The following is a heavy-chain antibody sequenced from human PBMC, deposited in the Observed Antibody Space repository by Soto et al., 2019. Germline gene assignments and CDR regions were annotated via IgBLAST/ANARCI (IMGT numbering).Heavy chain of an antibody. V-gene: IGHV4-59*01. J-gene: IGHJ4*02. CDR3: ARDSGYCISTSCYTSFDY. CDR1: GGSISSYY. D-gene: IGHD2-2*02. Sequence: SETLSLTCTVSGGSISSYYWSWIRQPPGKGLEWIGYIYYSGSTNYNPSLKSRVTISVDTSKNQFSLKLSSVTAADTAVYYCARDSGYCISTSCYTSFDYWGQGPLVTVSS. CDR2: IYYSGST.